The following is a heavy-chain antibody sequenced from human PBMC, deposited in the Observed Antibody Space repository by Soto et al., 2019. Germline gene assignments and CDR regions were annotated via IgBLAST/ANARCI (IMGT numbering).Heavy chain of an antibody. CDR2: ISGSGGST. V-gene: IGHV3-23*01. D-gene: IGHD6-13*01. CDR3: AKEPYSSSWYGADY. Sequence: PGGSLRLSCAASGFTFSSYAMSWVRQAPGEGLEWVSAISGSGGSTYYADSVKGRFTISRDNSKNTLYLQMNSLRAEDTAVYYCAKEPYSSSWYGADYWGQGTRVTVSS. J-gene: IGHJ4*02. CDR1: GFTFSSYA.